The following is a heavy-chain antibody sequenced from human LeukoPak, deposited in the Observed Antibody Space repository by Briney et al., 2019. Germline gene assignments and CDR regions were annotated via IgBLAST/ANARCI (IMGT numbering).Heavy chain of an antibody. CDR3: ASSAIAVAGTFDY. CDR2: ISYDGSNK. V-gene: IGHV3-30-3*01. Sequence: GGSLRLSCAASGFTFSSYAMHWVRQAPGKGLEWVAVISYDGSNKYYADPVKGRFTISRDNSKNTLYLQMNSLRAEDTAVYYCASSAIAVAGTFDYWGQGTLVTVSS. D-gene: IGHD6-19*01. J-gene: IGHJ4*02. CDR1: GFTFSSYA.